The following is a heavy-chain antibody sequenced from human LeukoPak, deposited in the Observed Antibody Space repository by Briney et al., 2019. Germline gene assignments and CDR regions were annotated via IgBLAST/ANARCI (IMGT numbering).Heavy chain of an antibody. CDR1: GYTFTSYG. CDR3: ARALNTYYYDSSGYASGDWFDP. J-gene: IGHJ5*02. CDR2: ISAYSGNT. D-gene: IGHD3-22*01. Sequence: ASVKVSCKASGYTFTSYGIGWVRQAPGQGLEWMGWISAYSGNTNYAQKLQGRVTMTTDTSTSTAYMELSRLRSDDTAVYYCARALNTYYYDSSGYASGDWFDPWGQGTLVTVSS. V-gene: IGHV1-18*01.